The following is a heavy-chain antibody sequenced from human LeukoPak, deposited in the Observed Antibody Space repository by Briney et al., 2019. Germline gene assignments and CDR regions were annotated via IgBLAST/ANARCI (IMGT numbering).Heavy chain of an antibody. V-gene: IGHV4-59*01. CDR3: ARDLMRYYYDSSGYYTDY. D-gene: IGHD3-22*01. Sequence: SETLSLTCAVYGGSFSGYYWSWIRQPPGKGLEWIGYIYYSGSTNYNPSLKSRVTISVDTSKNQFSLKLSSVNAADTAVYYCARDLMRYYYDSSGYYTDYWGQGTLVTVSS. CDR2: IYYSGST. CDR1: GGSFSGYY. J-gene: IGHJ4*02.